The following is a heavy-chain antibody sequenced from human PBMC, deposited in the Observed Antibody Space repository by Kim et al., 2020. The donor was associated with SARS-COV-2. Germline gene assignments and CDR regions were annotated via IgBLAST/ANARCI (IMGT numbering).Heavy chain of an antibody. Sequence: GGSLRLSCAASGFTFDDYAMHWVRQAPGKGLEWVSGISWNSGSIGYADSVKGRFTISRDNAKNSLYLQMNSLRAEDTALYYCAKDIIPLYYGSGSLQGMDVWGQGTTVTVSS. D-gene: IGHD3-10*01. CDR1: GFTFDDYA. J-gene: IGHJ6*02. CDR2: ISWNSGSI. V-gene: IGHV3-9*01. CDR3: AKDIIPLYYGSGSLQGMDV.